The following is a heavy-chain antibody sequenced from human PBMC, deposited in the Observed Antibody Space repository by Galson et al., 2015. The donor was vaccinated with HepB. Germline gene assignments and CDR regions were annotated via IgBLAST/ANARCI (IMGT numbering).Heavy chain of an antibody. J-gene: IGHJ3*02. Sequence: SVKVSCKASGHTFTSYYMHWVRQAPGQGLEWMGIINPSGGSTSYAQKFQGRVTMTRDTSTSTVYMELSSLRSEDTAVYYCASLGYCSSTSCSHAFDIWGQGTMVTVSS. V-gene: IGHV1-46*01. CDR3: ASLGYCSSTSCSHAFDI. D-gene: IGHD2-2*01. CDR1: GHTFTSYY. CDR2: INPSGGST.